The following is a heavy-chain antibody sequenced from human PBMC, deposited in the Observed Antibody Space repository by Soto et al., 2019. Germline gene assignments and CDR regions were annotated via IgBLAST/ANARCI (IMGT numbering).Heavy chain of an antibody. CDR2: ISPGGDIR. CDR1: GFSFIDHY. V-gene: IGHV3-11*01. Sequence: WGSLRLSCAASGFSFIDHYMTFIRQAPGKWLELLSYISPGGDIRNYVDSVKGRFTISRDNAKNSLYLHMNSLRAEDTAVYYCTRDPRITDFWGQGTLVTVSS. D-gene: IGHD3-16*01. J-gene: IGHJ4*02. CDR3: TRDPRITDF.